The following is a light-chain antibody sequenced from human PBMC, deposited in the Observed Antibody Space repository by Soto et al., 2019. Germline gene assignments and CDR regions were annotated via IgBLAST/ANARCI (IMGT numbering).Light chain of an antibody. Sequence: QSALTQPASVSGSPGQSVTISCTGTSSDVGGYNYVSWYQQYPGKAPKLMIYDVTTRPSGVSDRFSGSKSGNTASLTISGLQAEDEADYYCSSYRSGSTRAVFGEGTQLTVL. V-gene: IGLV2-14*03. CDR3: SSYRSGSTRAV. J-gene: IGLJ7*01. CDR2: DVT. CDR1: SSDVGGYNY.